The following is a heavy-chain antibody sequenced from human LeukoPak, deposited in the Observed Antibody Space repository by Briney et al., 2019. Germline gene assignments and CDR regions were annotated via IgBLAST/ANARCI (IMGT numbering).Heavy chain of an antibody. Sequence: PGGSLRLSCAASGFTFISYSMNWVRQAPGKGLEWVSSISSSSYIYYADSVKGRFTISRDNAKKSLYLQMNSLRAEDTAVYYCARDSDVHCSGGSCTNFDYWGQGILVTVSS. CDR1: GFTFISYS. J-gene: IGHJ4*02. CDR3: ARDSDVHCSGGSCTNFDY. D-gene: IGHD2-15*01. CDR2: ISSSSYI. V-gene: IGHV3-21*01.